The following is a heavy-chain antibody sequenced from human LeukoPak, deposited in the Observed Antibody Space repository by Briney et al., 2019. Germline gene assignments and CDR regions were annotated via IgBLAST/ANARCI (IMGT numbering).Heavy chain of an antibody. J-gene: IGHJ4*02. V-gene: IGHV4-34*01. CDR3: ARIRNYYDSSGYYYHLHYFDY. CDR2: INHSGST. CDR1: GGSISGYY. Sequence: SETLSLTCTVSGGSISGYYWSWIRQPPGKGLEWIGEINHSGSTNYNPSLKSRVTISVDTSKNQFSLKLSSVTAADTAVYYCARIRNYYDSSGYYYHLHYFDYWGQGTLVTVSS. D-gene: IGHD3-22*01.